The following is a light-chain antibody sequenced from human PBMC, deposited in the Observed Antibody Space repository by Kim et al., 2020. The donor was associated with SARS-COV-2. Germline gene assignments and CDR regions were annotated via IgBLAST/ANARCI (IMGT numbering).Light chain of an antibody. Sequence: PGQSVTISCTRSSSDVGGYNYVSWYQQHPGKAPKLMIYEVSKRPSGVPDRFSGSKSGNTASLTVSGLQAEDETDYYCSSYAGSNNLFGGGTQLTVL. CDR3: SSYAGSNNL. V-gene: IGLV2-8*01. J-gene: IGLJ3*02. CDR1: SSDVGGYNY. CDR2: EVS.